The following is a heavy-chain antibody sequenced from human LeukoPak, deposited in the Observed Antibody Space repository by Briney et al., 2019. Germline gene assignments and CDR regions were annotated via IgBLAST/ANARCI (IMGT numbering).Heavy chain of an antibody. D-gene: IGHD3-16*01. CDR1: GFTFSSYE. CDR2: ISSSGSTI. CDR3: ARTKYDYWFVP. J-gene: IGHJ5*02. Sequence: PGGSLRLSCAASGFTFSSYEMNWVRQAPGKGLEWVSYISSSGSTIYYADSVKGRFTISRDNAKNSLYLQMNSLRAEDTAVYYCARTKYDYWFVPWGQGTLVTVSS. V-gene: IGHV3-48*03.